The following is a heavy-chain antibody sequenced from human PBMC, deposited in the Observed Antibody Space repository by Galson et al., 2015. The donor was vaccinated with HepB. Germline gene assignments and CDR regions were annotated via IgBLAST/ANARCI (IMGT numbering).Heavy chain of an antibody. D-gene: IGHD2-2*01. CDR1: GFTFSNAW. CDR3: TTQYCSSTSCYSYYYYGMDV. Sequence: LRLSCAASGFTFSNAWMSWVRQAPGKGLEWVGRIKSKTDGGTTDYAAPVKGRFTISRGDSKNTLYLQMNSLKTEDTAVYYCTTQYCSSTSCYSYYYYGMDVWGQGTTVTVSS. J-gene: IGHJ6*02. V-gene: IGHV3-15*01. CDR2: IKSKTDGGTT.